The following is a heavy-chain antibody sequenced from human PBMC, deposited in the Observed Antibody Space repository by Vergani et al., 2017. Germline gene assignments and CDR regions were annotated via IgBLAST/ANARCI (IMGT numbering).Heavy chain of an antibody. CDR1: GGSISSGDYY. Sequence: QEQLQESGPGLVKPSQNLSLTCTVSGGSISSGDYYSSWIRQPPGKGLEWIGYIYYRGSTYYHPSLKSRVTISVDTSKNQFSLELSSVTAADTAVYYCARDRGLGYWYFDLWGRGTLVTVSS. J-gene: IGHJ2*01. D-gene: IGHD3-10*01. CDR3: ARDRGLGYWYFDL. CDR2: IYYRGST. V-gene: IGHV4-30-4*08.